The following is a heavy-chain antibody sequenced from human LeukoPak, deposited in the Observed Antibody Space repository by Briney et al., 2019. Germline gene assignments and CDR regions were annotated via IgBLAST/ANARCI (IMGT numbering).Heavy chain of an antibody. J-gene: IGHJ4*02. CDR2: IWYDGSNK. V-gene: IGHV3-33*01. Sequence: GGSLRLSCAASGFTFSSYGMHWVRQAPGKGLEWVAVIWYDGSNKYYADSVKGRFTISRDNSKNTLYLQMNSLRAEDTAVYYCAREYGSGSYDYHDYWGQGTLVTVSS. D-gene: IGHD3-10*01. CDR3: AREYGSGSYDYHDY. CDR1: GFTFSSYG.